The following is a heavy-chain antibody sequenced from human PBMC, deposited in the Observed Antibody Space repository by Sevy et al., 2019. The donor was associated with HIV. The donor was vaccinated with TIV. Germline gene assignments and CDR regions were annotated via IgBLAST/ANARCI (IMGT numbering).Heavy chain of an antibody. Sequence: GGSLRLSCAASGFTFNRYSMHWVRQAPGKGLEWVATISFDATNKHYPDSVKGRFTISRDNFQNSLFLQMDSLRPEGTAVYYCALERLSSDVAEYFQNWGQGTLVTVSS. V-gene: IGHV3-30-3*01. J-gene: IGHJ1*01. CDR3: ALERLSSDVAEYFQN. CDR1: GFTFNRYS. D-gene: IGHD1-1*01. CDR2: ISFDATNK.